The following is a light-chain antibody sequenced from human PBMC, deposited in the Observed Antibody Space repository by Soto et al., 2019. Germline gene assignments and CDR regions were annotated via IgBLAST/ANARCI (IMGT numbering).Light chain of an antibody. CDR2: AAS. J-gene: IGKJ1*01. CDR3: QQGYSTPVT. V-gene: IGKV1-39*01. Sequence: DIQMTQSPSSLSASVGDRVTITCRASQSINTYLNWFQQKPGKAPKLLIFAASSLQSGVTSRFSGSGSGTDFTFTISNVQAEDFATYYCQQGYSTPVTFGQGTKVEI. CDR1: QSINTY.